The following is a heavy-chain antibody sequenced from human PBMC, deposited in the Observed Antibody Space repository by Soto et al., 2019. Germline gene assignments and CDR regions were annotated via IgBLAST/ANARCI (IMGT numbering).Heavy chain of an antibody. D-gene: IGHD3-9*01. CDR1: GGSITSSSYY. Sequence: SSETLSLTCNVSGGSITSSSYYWGWVRQSPGKGLEWIGSRYYSGSTYHNPSLKSRVTISVDSSKNQLSLKLSSATAADTAVYYCARFYIQVTGPTNWFDPWGQGTLVTVSS. V-gene: IGHV4-39*01. CDR3: ARFYIQVTGPTNWFDP. J-gene: IGHJ5*02. CDR2: RYYSGST.